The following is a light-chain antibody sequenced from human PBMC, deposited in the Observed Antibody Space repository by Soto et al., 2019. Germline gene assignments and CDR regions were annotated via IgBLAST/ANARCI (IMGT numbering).Light chain of an antibody. CDR2: DAS. CDR3: QQSYSTLWT. Sequence: DVHMTQSASTLSASVGNRVTITCRASQVVSSFLGWYQQKQGKAPKLLIYDASSLESGVPSRFSGSGYGTDFTLTISSLQPEDFATYYCQQSYSTLWTFGQGTKVDI. J-gene: IGKJ1*01. CDR1: QVVSSF. V-gene: IGKV1-39*01.